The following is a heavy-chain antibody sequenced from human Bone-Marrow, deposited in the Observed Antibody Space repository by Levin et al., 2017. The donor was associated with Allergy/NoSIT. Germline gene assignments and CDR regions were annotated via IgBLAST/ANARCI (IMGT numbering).Heavy chain of an antibody. Sequence: SETLSLTCTVSGYSISSGYYWGWIRQPPGKGLEWIGSIYHSGSTYYNPSLKSRVTISVDTSKNQFSLKLSSVTAADTAVYYCARVAVAGYYYYGMDVWGQGTTVTVSS. CDR2: IYHSGST. D-gene: IGHD6-19*01. V-gene: IGHV4-38-2*02. CDR3: ARVAVAGYYYYGMDV. CDR1: GYSISSGYY. J-gene: IGHJ6*02.